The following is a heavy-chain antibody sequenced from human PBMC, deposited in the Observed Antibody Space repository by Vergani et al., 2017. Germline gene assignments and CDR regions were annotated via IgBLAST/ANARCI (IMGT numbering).Heavy chain of an antibody. V-gene: IGHV4-39*01. CDR2: IYYSGST. J-gene: IGHJ4*02. Sequence: QLQLQELGPGLVKPSETLSLTCTVSGGSISSSSYYWGWIRQPPGKGLEWIGSIYYSGSTYYNPSLKSRVTISVDTSKNQFSLKLSSVTAADTAVYYCARSKRYCSSTSCQPFDYWGQGTLVTVSS. CDR1: GGSISSSSYY. CDR3: ARSKRYCSSTSCQPFDY. D-gene: IGHD2-2*01.